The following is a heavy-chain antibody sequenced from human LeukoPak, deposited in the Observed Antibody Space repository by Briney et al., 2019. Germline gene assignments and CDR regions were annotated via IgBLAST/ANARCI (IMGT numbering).Heavy chain of an antibody. CDR1: RFTFSSYW. D-gene: IGHD1-26*01. CDR3: ARVSGSYYADYFDY. CDR2: IKQDGSEK. V-gene: IGHV3-7*01. J-gene: IGHJ4*02. Sequence: GGSLRLSCATSRFTFSSYWMSWVRQAPGKGLGWVANIKQDGSEKYYVDSVKSRFTISRDNAKNSLYLQMNSLRAEDTAVYYCARVSGSYYADYFDYWGQGTLVTVSS.